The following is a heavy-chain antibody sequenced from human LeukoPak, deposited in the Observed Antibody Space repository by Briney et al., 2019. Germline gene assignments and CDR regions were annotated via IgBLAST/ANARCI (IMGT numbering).Heavy chain of an antibody. D-gene: IGHD2-2*01. J-gene: IGHJ4*02. CDR1: GYTFTGYY. CDR3: ARSPHLWCSGTSCELDF. Sequence: ASVKVSCKASGYTFTGYYMHWVRQAPGQGLEWMGWINPNSGGTNYAQKFQGRVTMTRNTSISTAYMELSRLRSDDTAVYYCARSPHLWCSGTSCELDFWGQGTLVTVSS. V-gene: IGHV1-2*02. CDR2: INPNSGGT.